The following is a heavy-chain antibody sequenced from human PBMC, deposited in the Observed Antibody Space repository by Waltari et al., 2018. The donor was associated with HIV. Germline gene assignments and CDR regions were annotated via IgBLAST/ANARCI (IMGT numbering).Heavy chain of an antibody. CDR2: TYTSANT. CDR1: GGSISSYY. V-gene: IGHV4-4*07. D-gene: IGHD4-4*01. Sequence: QVQLQESGPGLVKPSETLSLTRTVSGGSISSYYWSWIRQPAGKGLEWIGRTYTSANTHYHPSPKSRVTMSVDTSKNQFSLKLSSVTAADTAVDYCTRERYYSITMALDYWGQGTLFTVSS. CDR3: TRERYYSITMALDY. J-gene: IGHJ4*02.